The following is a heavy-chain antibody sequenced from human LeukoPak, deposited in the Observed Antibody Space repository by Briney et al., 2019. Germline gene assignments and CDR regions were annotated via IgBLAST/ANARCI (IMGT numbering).Heavy chain of an antibody. CDR2: ISGSGGST. D-gene: IGHD4-17*01. J-gene: IGHJ4*02. CDR1: GFDFRVHA. V-gene: IGHV3-23*01. Sequence: GGSLRLSCEASGFDFRVHAMSWVRQGPGKGLEWVSAISGSGGSTYYADSVKGRFTISRDNSKNTLYLQMNSLRAEDTAVYYCAKELSGYGDSRLFDYWGQGTLVTVSS. CDR3: AKELSGYGDSRLFDY.